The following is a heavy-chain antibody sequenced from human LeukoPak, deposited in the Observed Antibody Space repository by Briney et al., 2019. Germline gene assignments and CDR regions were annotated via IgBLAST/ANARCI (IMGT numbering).Heavy chain of an antibody. CDR2: ISVNNGGT. CDR1: GYTFTTYS. CDR3: ATATQPRGYFLH. D-gene: IGHD2-2*01. J-gene: IGHJ1*01. V-gene: IGHV1-18*01. Sequence: ASVTVSCKASGYTFTTYSLAWVRQAPGQRLEGMGWISVNNGGTNYAQSFQDRVTLTRDTSTNTAYLELRSLRSDDTAIIYCATATQPRGYFLHWGQGTLVTVSS.